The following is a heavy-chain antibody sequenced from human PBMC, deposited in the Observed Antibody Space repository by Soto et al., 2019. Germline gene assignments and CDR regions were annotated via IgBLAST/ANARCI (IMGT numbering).Heavy chain of an antibody. CDR1: GCSVSTSH. CDR2: IYSGGAT. V-gene: IGHV3-66*01. CDR3: AKGPHIYDSSAYYYGMDV. J-gene: IGHJ6*02. Sequence: GGSLRLSCGAAGCSVSTSHISWVRQATGKGLEWVSVIYSGGATHYAVSVKGRLIISRDNSKNTLYLQMNSLRAEDTAVYYCAKGPHIYDSSAYYYGMDVWGQGTTVTVSS. D-gene: IGHD3-22*01.